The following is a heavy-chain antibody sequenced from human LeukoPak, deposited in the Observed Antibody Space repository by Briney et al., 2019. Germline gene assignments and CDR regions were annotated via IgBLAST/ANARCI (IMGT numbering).Heavy chain of an antibody. Sequence: SETLSLTCTVSGGSISSYYWSWIRQPPGKGLEWIGYIYYSGSTNYNPSLKSRVAISVDTSKNQFSLRLSSVTAADTAVYYCARAHYGDFYDAFDIWGQGTMVTVSS. CDR2: IYYSGST. CDR1: GGSISSYY. D-gene: IGHD4-17*01. J-gene: IGHJ3*02. V-gene: IGHV4-59*01. CDR3: ARAHYGDFYDAFDI.